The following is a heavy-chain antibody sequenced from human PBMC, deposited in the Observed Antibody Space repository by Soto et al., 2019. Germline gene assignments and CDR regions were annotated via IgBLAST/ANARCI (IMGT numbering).Heavy chain of an antibody. V-gene: IGHV3-23*01. CDR1: GLTFSTYA. J-gene: IGHJ6*02. CDR2: IGGSGTGGRT. Sequence: EVHLLESGGDLVQPGGSLRLSCTASGLTFSTYAMSWVRQAPGKGLEWVSAIGGSGTGGRTYYADSVKGRFTISRDNSKNPVYLQMNSVRADDTAVYYWAKSPGGLDGYNSDYYGMDVWGQGTTVTVSS. D-gene: IGHD5-12*01. CDR3: AKSPGGLDGYNSDYYGMDV.